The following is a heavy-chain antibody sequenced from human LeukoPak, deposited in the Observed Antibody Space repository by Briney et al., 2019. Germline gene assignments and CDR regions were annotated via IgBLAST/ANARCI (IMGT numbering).Heavy chain of an antibody. CDR2: INTDGNST. CDR3: ARGCSPGICSPFDY. D-gene: IGHD2-15*01. Sequence: GGSLRLSCAASGFTFSTYWMHWVRQAPGKGLVWVSQINTDGNSTTYADSVRGRFTISRDNAKNSLYLQMNSLRDEDTAVYYCARGCSPGICSPFDYWGQGTLVTVSS. J-gene: IGHJ4*02. CDR1: GFTFSTYW. V-gene: IGHV3-74*01.